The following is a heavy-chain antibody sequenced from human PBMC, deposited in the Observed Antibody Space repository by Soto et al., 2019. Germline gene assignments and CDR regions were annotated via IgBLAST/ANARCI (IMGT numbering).Heavy chain of an antibody. V-gene: IGHV3-9*01. Sequence: PGGLLRLSCADPVFTFDDHAMHSVRQGPGKGLEVVSGISWNSGSIGYADSVEGRFTISRDNAKNSLYLQMNSLRAEYTSLYYCAKGLGVYRIDAFGIWGQGTMVTVSS. D-gene: IGHD3-16*02. CDR2: ISWNSGSI. CDR1: VFTFDDHA. J-gene: IGHJ3*02. CDR3: AKGLGVYRIDAFGI.